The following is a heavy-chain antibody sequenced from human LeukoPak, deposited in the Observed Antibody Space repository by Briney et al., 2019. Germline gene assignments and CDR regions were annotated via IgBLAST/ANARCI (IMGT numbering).Heavy chain of an antibody. J-gene: IGHJ4*02. D-gene: IGHD2/OR15-2a*01. V-gene: IGHV3-23*01. CDR2: IDSSGSKT. Sequence: GGSLRLSCAASGFTFSSYSMSWVRQAPGKGLAWVSGIDSSGSKTNYADSVKGRFTISRDNARNTLYLQMNSLRAEDTAVYYCAKDETGFLNYFHYWGQGALVTVPS. CDR1: GFTFSSYS. CDR3: AKDETGFLNYFHY.